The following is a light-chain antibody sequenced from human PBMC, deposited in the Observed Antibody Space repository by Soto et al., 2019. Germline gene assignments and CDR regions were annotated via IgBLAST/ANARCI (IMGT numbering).Light chain of an antibody. J-gene: IGLJ1*01. CDR1: SSDVGSYNL. CDR3: YSYAGENLYV. CDR2: EGT. V-gene: IGLV2-23*01. Sequence: QSVLTQPASVSASPGQSITIPCTGTSSDVGSYNLVSWFQQHPGKVPKLLIYEGTKRPSGLSDRLSGSKSGTTASLTISGLQAEDEAHYYCYSYAGENLYVFGTGTKGTVL.